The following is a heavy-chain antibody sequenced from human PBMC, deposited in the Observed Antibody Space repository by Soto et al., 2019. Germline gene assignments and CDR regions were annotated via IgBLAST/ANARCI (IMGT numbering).Heavy chain of an antibody. J-gene: IGHJ4*02. V-gene: IGHV4-31*03. CDR2: IYYSGST. CDR1: CGSINSGGYY. D-gene: IGHD6-13*01. CDR3: ARGYLQSGYSSSWVFDY. Sequence: QVQLQESCPGLVKPSQTLSLICTVSCGSINSGGYYWNWIRQHPGKGLEWIGCIYYSGSTYYNPFLRSRVTIPADTSENQFSLKLSSVTAADTSVYFCARGYLQSGYSSSWVFDYWGQGTLVNVSS.